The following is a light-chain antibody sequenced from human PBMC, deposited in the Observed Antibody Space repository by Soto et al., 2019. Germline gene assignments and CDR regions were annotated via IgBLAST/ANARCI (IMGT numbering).Light chain of an antibody. Sequence: VMAQSPASLSATTGERVTLSCRSSQNIRSSLAWYQQRPGQAPRLLIYDASTRATGIPPRFSGGGSGTEFTVTISSLQSEDVAIYYCQQYDIWPPYTFGQGTKVDIK. CDR2: DAS. CDR1: QNIRSS. J-gene: IGKJ2*01. CDR3: QQYDIWPPYT. V-gene: IGKV3-15*01.